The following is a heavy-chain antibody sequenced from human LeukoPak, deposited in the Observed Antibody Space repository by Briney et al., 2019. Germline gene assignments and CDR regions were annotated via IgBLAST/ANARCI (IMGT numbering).Heavy chain of an antibody. J-gene: IGHJ4*02. CDR2: IREDGSER. Sequence: PGGSLRLSCSGSGFTFSSNYMSWLRQAPGKGLKWVAHIREDGSERYYADSVKGRFTLSRDNSKNTLYLQMNSLRAEDTAVYYCAKDQVRGDIVVVPAAPDDYWGQGTLVTVSS. V-gene: IGHV3-7*01. CDR3: AKDQVRGDIVVVPAAPDDY. CDR1: GFTFSSNY. D-gene: IGHD2-2*01.